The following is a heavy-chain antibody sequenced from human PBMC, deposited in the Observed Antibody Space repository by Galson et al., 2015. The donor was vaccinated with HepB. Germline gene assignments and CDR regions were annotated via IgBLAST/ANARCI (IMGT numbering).Heavy chain of an antibody. CDR2: INQDGSKK. Sequence: SLRLSCAGSGYSFSDYWMSWVRQARGKGLEWVANINQDGSKKFYAGFVKGRFTISRDNAKKSQYLQLNSLRVDDTAVYYCARDEGWGVTPVAPHYWGQGILITVSS. CDR3: ARDEGWGVTPVAPHY. CDR1: GYSFSDYW. V-gene: IGHV3-7*05. J-gene: IGHJ4*02. D-gene: IGHD2-2*01.